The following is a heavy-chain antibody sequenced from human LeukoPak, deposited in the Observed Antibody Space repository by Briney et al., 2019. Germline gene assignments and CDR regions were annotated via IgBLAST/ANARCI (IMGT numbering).Heavy chain of an antibody. J-gene: IGHJ6*03. CDR1: GYTFTGYY. CDR2: INPNSGGT. D-gene: IGHD3-3*01. V-gene: IGHV1-2*02. Sequence: GASVKVSCKASGYTFTGYYMHWVRQAPGQGLEWMGWINPNSGGTNYAQKFQGRVTMTRDTSISTAYMELSRLRSDDTAVYYCASSSGVTIFGVVISSNMDVWGKGTTVTVSS. CDR3: ASSSGVTIFGVVISSNMDV.